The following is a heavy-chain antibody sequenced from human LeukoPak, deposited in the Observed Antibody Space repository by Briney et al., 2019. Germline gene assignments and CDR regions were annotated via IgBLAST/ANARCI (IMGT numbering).Heavy chain of an antibody. D-gene: IGHD7-27*01. Sequence: SETLSLTCTVSGGSISSYYWSWIRQPPGKGLEWIGYIYYSGSTNYNPSLKSRVTISVDTSKNQFSLKLSSVTAADTAMYYCARGKLGMEAFDIWGQGTMVTVSS. CDR2: IYYSGST. J-gene: IGHJ3*02. CDR3: ARGKLGMEAFDI. CDR1: GGSISSYY. V-gene: IGHV4-59*01.